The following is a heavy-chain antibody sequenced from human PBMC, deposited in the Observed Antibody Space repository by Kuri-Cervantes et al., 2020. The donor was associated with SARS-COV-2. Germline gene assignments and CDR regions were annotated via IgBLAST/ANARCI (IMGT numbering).Heavy chain of an antibody. CDR3: ARVNGLAAGTTAS. Sequence: SETLSLTCTVSGGSISSSSYYWGWIRQPPGKGLEWIGSIYHSGSTYYNPSLKSRVTISVDTSKNQFSLKLSSVTAADTAVYYCARVNGLAAGTTASWGQGTLVTVSS. CDR1: GGSISSSSYY. V-gene: IGHV4-39*07. CDR2: IYHSGST. J-gene: IGHJ5*02. D-gene: IGHD6-13*01.